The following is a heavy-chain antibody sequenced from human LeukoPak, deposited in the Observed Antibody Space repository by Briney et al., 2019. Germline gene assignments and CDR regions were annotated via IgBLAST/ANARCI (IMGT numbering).Heavy chain of an antibody. J-gene: IGHJ4*02. CDR2: IYWNDDK. V-gene: IGHV2-5*01. CDR3: ALTTTVTTYFDY. D-gene: IGHD4-17*01. Sequence: SGPTLVNPTQTLTQTCTSSGFSLSTSGVGVGWIRQPPGKALEWLALIYWNDDKRYSPSLKSRLTITKDTSKNQVVLTMTNMDPVDTATYYCALTTTVTTYFDYWGQGTLVTVSS. CDR1: GFSLSTSGVG.